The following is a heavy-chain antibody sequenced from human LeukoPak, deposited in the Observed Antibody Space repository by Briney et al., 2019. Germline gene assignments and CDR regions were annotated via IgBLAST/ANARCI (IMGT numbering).Heavy chain of an antibody. CDR1: GGSISSSSYY. Sequence: SETLSLTCTVSGGSISSSSYYWGWIRQPPGKGLERIGSIYYSGSTYYNPSLKSRVTISVDTSKNQFSLKLSSVTAADTAVYYCARDRSWGNWFDPWGQGTLVTVSS. V-gene: IGHV4-39*07. D-gene: IGHD7-27*01. CDR3: ARDRSWGNWFDP. CDR2: IYYSGST. J-gene: IGHJ5*02.